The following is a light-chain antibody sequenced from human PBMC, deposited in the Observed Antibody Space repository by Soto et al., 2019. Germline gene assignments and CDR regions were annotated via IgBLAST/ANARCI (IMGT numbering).Light chain of an antibody. CDR2: LGS. V-gene: IGKV2-28*01. Sequence: AVSQYPLSLPVTLGQPASISCRSNQSLVHSTGYNYFDWYLQKPGQSPQLLIYLGSNRASGVPDRFSGSGSGTDFTLKISRVEAEGVGVYYCMPPLLLQPFGQGTNVDIK. CDR1: QSLVHSTGYNY. CDR3: MPPLLLQP. J-gene: IGKJ1*01.